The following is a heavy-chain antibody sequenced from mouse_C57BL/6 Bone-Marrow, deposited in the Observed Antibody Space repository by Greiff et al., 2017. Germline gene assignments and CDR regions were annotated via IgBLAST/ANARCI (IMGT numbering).Heavy chain of an antibody. V-gene: IGHV5-6*01. CDR2: ISSGGSYT. D-gene: IGHD2-1*01. CDR3: ARVTTFAY. Sequence: EVQLVESGGDLVKPGGSLKLSCAASGFTFSSYGMSWVRQTPDKRLEWVATISSGGSYTYYPDSVKGRFTISRDNAKNTLYLQMSSLKSEDTAMYYCARVTTFAYWGQGTLVTVSA. CDR1: GFTFSSYG. J-gene: IGHJ3*01.